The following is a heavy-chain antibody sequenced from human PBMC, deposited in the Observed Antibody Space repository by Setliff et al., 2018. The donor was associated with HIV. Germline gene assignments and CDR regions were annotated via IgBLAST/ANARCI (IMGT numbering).Heavy chain of an antibody. CDR2: ISSGSTI. CDR1: GFTFSSYE. J-gene: IGHJ3*02. V-gene: IGHV3-48*03. D-gene: IGHD3-10*01. Sequence: PGGSLRLSCAASGFTFSSYEMNWVRQAPGKGLEWVSYISSGSTIYYADSVKGRFTISRDNAKNSLYLQMNSLRAEDTAVYYCATLWFGSRDAFDIWGQGTMVTVSS. CDR3: ATLWFGSRDAFDI.